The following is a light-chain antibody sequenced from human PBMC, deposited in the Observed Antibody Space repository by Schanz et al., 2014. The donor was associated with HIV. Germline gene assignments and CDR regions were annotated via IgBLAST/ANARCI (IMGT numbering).Light chain of an antibody. J-gene: IGLJ1*01. V-gene: IGLV2-14*03. CDR1: SGDVGGYKH. Sequence: QSAPTQPASVSGSPGQSIAISCTGTSGDVGGYKHVSWYQQHPGKAPKLMVYDVSNRPSGVSDRFSGSKSGNTASLTVSGLQAEDEADYYCTSYTSSDTYVFGTGTKLTVL. CDR2: DVS. CDR3: TSYTSSDTYV.